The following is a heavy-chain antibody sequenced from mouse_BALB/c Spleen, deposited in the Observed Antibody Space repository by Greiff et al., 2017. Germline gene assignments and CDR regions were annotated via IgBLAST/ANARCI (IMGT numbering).Heavy chain of an antibody. Sequence: EVKVVESGGGLVQPGGSRKLSCAASGFTFSDYGMAWVRQAPGKGPEWVAFISNLAYSIYYADTVTGRFTISRENAKNTLYLEMSSLRSEDTAMYYCARAPYYRYDEGAWFAYWGQGTLVTVSA. J-gene: IGHJ3*01. D-gene: IGHD2-14*01. CDR1: GFTFSDYG. CDR3: ARAPYYRYDEGAWFAY. CDR2: ISNLAYSI. V-gene: IGHV5-15*02.